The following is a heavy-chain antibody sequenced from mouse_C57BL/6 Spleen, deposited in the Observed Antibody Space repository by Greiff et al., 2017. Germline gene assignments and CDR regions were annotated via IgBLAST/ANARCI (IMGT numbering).Heavy chain of an antibody. V-gene: IGHV1-64*01. D-gene: IGHD2-5*01. CDR1: GYTFTSYL. CDR3: ARRDYSNWELDV. Sequence: VQLQQPGAELVKPGASVTLSCKASGYTFTSYLMHWVKQRPGQGLEWIGMIHPNSGSTNYNEKFKSKATLTVDKSTSTAYMQLSSLTSEAAAVYYCARRDYSNWELDVWGTGTTVTVSS. CDR2: IHPNSGST. J-gene: IGHJ1*03.